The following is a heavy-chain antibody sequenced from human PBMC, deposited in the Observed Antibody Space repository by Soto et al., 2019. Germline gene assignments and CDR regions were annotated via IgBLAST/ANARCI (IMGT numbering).Heavy chain of an antibody. V-gene: IGHV4-59*08. D-gene: IGHD1-1*01. J-gene: IGHJ4*02. CDR1: GGSISSYY. CDR2: IYYSGST. Sequence: SETLSLTCTVSGGSISSYYWSWIRQPPGKGLEWIGYIYYSGSTNYNPSPKSRVTISVDTSKNRFSLKLSSVTAADTAVYYCARSPLDVYYFDYWGQGTLVTVSS. CDR3: ARSPLDVYYFDY.